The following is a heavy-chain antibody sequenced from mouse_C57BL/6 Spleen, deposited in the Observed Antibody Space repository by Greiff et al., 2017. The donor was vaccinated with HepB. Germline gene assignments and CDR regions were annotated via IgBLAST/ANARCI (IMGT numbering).Heavy chain of an antibody. CDR3: AREGIYAMDY. CDR1: GFTFSDYG. CDR2: ISSGSSTI. J-gene: IGHJ4*01. Sequence: EVQLVESGGGLVKPGGSLKLSCAASGFTFSDYGMHWVRQAPEKGLEWVAYISSGSSTIYYADTVKGRFTISRDNAKNNLFLQMTSLRSEDTAMYYCAREGIYAMDYWGQGTSVTVSS. V-gene: IGHV5-17*01.